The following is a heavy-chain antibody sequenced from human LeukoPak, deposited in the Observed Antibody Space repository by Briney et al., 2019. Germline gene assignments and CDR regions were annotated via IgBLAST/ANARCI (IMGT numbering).Heavy chain of an antibody. Sequence: PSWTLSLTCAVYGGSSSRYYWSLIRQPPGKGLEWLGVIDHGGSTKYSPSLKSRLTMSVDTSKNQLSLDLNSVTAADTAVYYCAIRFLGTTTADYWGQGTLVTVSS. V-gene: IGHV4-34*01. J-gene: IGHJ4*02. CDR2: IDHGGST. D-gene: IGHD1-26*01. CDR3: AIRFLGTTTADY. CDR1: GGSSSRYY.